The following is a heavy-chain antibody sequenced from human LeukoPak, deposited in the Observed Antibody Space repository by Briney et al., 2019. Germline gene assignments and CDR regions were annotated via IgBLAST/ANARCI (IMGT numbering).Heavy chain of an antibody. J-gene: IGHJ6*03. D-gene: IGHD4-23*01. Sequence: PGGSLRLSCAASGFTVSSNYMSWVRQAPGKGLEWVSVIYSGGSTYYADSVKGRFTISRDNSKNTLYLQMNSLRAEDTAVYYCARGMAVVTQKITNYYYYYMDVWGKGTTVTISS. CDR2: IYSGGST. CDR1: GFTVSSNY. V-gene: IGHV3-66*01. CDR3: ARGMAVVTQKITNYYYYYMDV.